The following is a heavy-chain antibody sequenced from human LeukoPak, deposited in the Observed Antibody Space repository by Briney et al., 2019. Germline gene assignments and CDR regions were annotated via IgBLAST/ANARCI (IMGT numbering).Heavy chain of an antibody. CDR2: IYYSGST. D-gene: IGHD2-2*01. J-gene: IGHJ5*02. CDR3: ARSLTIVVVPAATWFDP. V-gene: IGHV4-31*03. Sequence: SETLSLTCTVSGGSISSGVYYWSWIRQHPGKGLEWIGYIYYSGSTYYNPSLKSRVTISVDTSKNQFSLKLSSVTAADTAVYYCARSLTIVVVPAATWFDPWGQGTLVTVSS. CDR1: GGSISSGVYY.